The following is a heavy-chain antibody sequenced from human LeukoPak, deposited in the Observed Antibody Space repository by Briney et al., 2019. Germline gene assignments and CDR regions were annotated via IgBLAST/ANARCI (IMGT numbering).Heavy chain of an antibody. CDR3: ARARYCSSTSCYGRFDP. J-gene: IGHJ5*02. CDR1: GGSISSDY. Sequence: SETLSLTCTVSGGSISSDYWTWIRQPPGKGLEWIGYIHYSGTTTYNPSLKSRVTISVDMSKKYFSLRLSAVTAADTAVYYCARARYCSSTSCYGRFDPWGQGTLVTVSS. CDR2: IHYSGTT. V-gene: IGHV4-59*08. D-gene: IGHD2-2*01.